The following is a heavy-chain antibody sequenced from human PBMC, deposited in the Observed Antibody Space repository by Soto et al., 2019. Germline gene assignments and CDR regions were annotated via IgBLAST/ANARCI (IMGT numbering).Heavy chain of an antibody. CDR1: GGSFSTYY. V-gene: IGHV4-34*01. Sequence: QVQLQEWGAGLLKPSETLSLTCAVFGGSFSTYYWSWIRQTPGKGLEWIGEINHSGSTNYNPSLKSRLTISVDTSKNQFSLKLNSVTAADTAVYYCASRYYDSSGYLRWGQGTLVTVSS. CDR2: INHSGST. J-gene: IGHJ4*02. D-gene: IGHD3-22*01. CDR3: ASRYYDSSGYLR.